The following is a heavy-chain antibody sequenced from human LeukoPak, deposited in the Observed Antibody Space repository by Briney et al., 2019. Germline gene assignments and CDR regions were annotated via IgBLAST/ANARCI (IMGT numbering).Heavy chain of an antibody. D-gene: IGHD2-21*02. CDR1: GYTFTAHN. CDR3: APATMTFDY. Sequence: ASVKVSCKTSGYTFTAHNMHWVRQGPGLGLEWMGWINPNTGDTSYAQRFQGRVTMTRDTSISTAYMELSGLKSDDTAVYYCAPATMTFDYWGQGTLVTVSS. V-gene: IGHV1-2*02. CDR2: INPNTGDT. J-gene: IGHJ4*02.